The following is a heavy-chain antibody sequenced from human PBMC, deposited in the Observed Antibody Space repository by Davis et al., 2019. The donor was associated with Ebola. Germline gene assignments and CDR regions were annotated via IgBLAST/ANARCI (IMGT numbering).Heavy chain of an antibody. CDR2: ISSSSSYI. CDR1: GFTFSSYS. Sequence: GESLKISCAASGFTFSSYSMNWVRQAPGKGLEWVSSISSSSSYIYYADSVKGRFTISRDNAKNSLYLQMNSLRAEDTAVYYCARDEHITIFGVVTLDYWGQGTLVTVSS. V-gene: IGHV3-21*01. J-gene: IGHJ4*02. D-gene: IGHD3-3*01. CDR3: ARDEHITIFGVVTLDY.